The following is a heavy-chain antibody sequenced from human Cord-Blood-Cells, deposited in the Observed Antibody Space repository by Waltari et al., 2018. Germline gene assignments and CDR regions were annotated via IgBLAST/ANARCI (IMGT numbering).Heavy chain of an antibody. CDR1: GGSISSYY. J-gene: IGHJ5*02. CDR2: IYTRGST. Sequence: QVQLQESGPGLVKPSETLSLTCTVSGGSISSYYWSWIRQPAGKGLEWIGRIYTRGSTNHNPSLNSRVTMSVDTSKNHFSLKLSSVTAADTAVYYCARDSDSSSWYWFDPWGQGTLVTVSS. V-gene: IGHV4-4*07. D-gene: IGHD6-13*01. CDR3: ARDSDSSSWYWFDP.